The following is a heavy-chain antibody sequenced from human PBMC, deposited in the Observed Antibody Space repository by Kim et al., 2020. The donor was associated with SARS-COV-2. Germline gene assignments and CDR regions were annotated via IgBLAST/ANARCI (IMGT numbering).Heavy chain of an antibody. J-gene: IGHJ5*02. Sequence: ADSWKGRFTVSGDNSKHTLYLQMNSLRAEDTAVYYCARHHIAARPGWFDPWGQGTLVTVSS. D-gene: IGHD6-6*01. CDR3: ARHHIAARPGWFDP. V-gene: IGHV3-30*07.